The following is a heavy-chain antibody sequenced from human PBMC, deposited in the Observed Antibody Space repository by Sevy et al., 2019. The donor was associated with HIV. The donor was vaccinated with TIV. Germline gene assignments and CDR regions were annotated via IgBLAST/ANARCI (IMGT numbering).Heavy chain of an antibody. D-gene: IGHD6-13*01. CDR3: AKRGSSSAGWFDP. CDR1: GGTFSSYA. J-gene: IGHJ5*02. V-gene: IGHV1-69*13. CDR2: IIPIFGTA. Sequence: ASVKVSCKASGGTFSSYAISWVRQAPGQGLEWMGGIIPIFGTANYAQKFQGRVTITADESTSTAYMELSSLRSEDTAVYYCAKRGSSSAGWFDPWGQGTLVTVSS.